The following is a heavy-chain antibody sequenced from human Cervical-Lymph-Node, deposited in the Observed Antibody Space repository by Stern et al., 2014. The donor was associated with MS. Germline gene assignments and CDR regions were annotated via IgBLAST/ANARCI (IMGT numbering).Heavy chain of an antibody. CDR3: ATPRPGYSSSWAQLDY. CDR2: ISAYNGNT. D-gene: IGHD6-13*01. J-gene: IGHJ4*02. Sequence: QVQLAESGAEVKKPGASVKVSCKASGYTFTSSGISWVRQAPRQGLDGMGWISAYNGNTNYAQKLQGRVTMTTDTSTSTAYMELRSLRSDDTAVYYCATPRPGYSSSWAQLDYWGQGTRVTVSS. V-gene: IGHV1-18*01. CDR1: GYTFTSSG.